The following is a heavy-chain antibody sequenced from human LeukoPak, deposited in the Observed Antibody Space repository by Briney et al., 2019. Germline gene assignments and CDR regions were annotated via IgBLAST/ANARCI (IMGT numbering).Heavy chain of an antibody. Sequence: PGGSLRLSCAASGFTFSSYSMNWVRQAPGKGLEWVSSISSSSSYIYYADSVKGRFTISRDNAKNSLYLQMNSLRAEDTAVYYCARRGSGSYSPDYWGQGTLVTVSS. D-gene: IGHD1-26*01. CDR3: ARRGSGSYSPDY. J-gene: IGHJ4*02. V-gene: IGHV3-21*01. CDR1: GFTFSSYS. CDR2: ISSSSSYI.